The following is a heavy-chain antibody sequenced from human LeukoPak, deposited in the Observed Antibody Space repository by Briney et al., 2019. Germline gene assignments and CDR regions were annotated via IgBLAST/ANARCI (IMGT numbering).Heavy chain of an antibody. CDR3: ASLHGAPPMVEYYYDSSGYYGRDY. CDR1: GYTFTSYY. D-gene: IGHD3-22*01. Sequence: ASVKVSCKASGYTFTSYYMHWVRQAPGQGLEWMGWINPNSGGTNYAQKFQGRVTMTRDTSISTAYMELSRLRSDDTAVYYCASLHGAPPMVEYYYDSSGYYGRDYWGQGTLVTVSS. V-gene: IGHV1-2*02. J-gene: IGHJ4*02. CDR2: INPNSGGT.